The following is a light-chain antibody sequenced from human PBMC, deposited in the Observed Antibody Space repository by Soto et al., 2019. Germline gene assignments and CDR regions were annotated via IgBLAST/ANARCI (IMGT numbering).Light chain of an antibody. J-gene: IGKJ5*01. Sequence: DIQMTQSPSTLSASVGDRVTITCRASQSISSRLAWYQLKPGKAPNLLIYKASSLESGVPSRFSGNGSGTEFTLTISCLQPDDFATYYGQQYNSYPITFGQGTRLEIK. CDR3: QQYNSYPIT. CDR1: QSISSR. CDR2: KAS. V-gene: IGKV1-5*03.